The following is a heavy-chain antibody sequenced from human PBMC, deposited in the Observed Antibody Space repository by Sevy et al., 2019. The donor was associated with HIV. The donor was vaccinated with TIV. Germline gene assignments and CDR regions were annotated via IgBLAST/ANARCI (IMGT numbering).Heavy chain of an antibody. CDR2: TNHKSGGT. Sequence: ASVKVSCKASGYTFTDYYMHWVRQAPGQGLEWMGRTNHKSGGTNYAQKFQGRVTMTRDTSISTAYMELSRLRSDDTAVYYCARYCSSTSCYAPPFDYWGQGTLVTVSS. CDR1: GYTFTDYY. V-gene: IGHV1-2*06. J-gene: IGHJ4*02. D-gene: IGHD2-2*01. CDR3: ARYCSSTSCYAPPFDY.